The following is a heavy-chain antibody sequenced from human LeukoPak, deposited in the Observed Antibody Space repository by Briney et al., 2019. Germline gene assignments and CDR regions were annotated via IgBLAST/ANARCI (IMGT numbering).Heavy chain of an antibody. CDR3: ARGDSSSWDFDY. Sequence: GASVKVSCKASGYTFTSYDINWVRQATGQGLEWMGWMNPNSGNTGYAQKFQGRVTMTRNTSISTAYMELSSLRSEDTAVYYCARGDSSSWDFDYWGQGTLVTVSS. D-gene: IGHD6-13*01. V-gene: IGHV1-8*01. CDR1: GYTFTSYD. CDR2: MNPNSGNT. J-gene: IGHJ4*02.